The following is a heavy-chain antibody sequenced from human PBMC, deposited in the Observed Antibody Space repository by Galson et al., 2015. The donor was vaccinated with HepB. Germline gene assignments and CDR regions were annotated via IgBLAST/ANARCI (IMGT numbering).Heavy chain of an antibody. CDR2: IRHNGYGGTA. CDR3: TRVSGGDSDY. Sequence: SLRLSCATSGFTFGDYAMSWFRQAPGKGLEWVGFIRHNGYGGTAEYAASVKARFSISRADSESIAYLQMDSLKTDDTAVYYCTRVSGGDSDYWGQGTLVTVSS. D-gene: IGHD2-21*01. J-gene: IGHJ4*02. CDR1: GFTFGDYA. V-gene: IGHV3-49*03.